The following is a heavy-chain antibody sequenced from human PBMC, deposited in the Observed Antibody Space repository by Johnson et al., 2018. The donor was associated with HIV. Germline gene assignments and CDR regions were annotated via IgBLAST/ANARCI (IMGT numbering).Heavy chain of an antibody. CDR1: GFIFSDYS. V-gene: IGHV3-11*01. CDR2: ISSSGSTI. J-gene: IGHJ3*02. D-gene: IGHD3-3*01. CDR3: AREYFDFWSGYWGGAFDI. Sequence: QVQLVESGGGLVKPGGSLRLSCAASGFIFSDYSMSWIRQAPGRGFEWVSYISSSGSTIYYAASVKGRFTISRDNAKNSLYLQMNSLRAEDTALYYCAREYFDFWSGYWGGAFDIWGQGTMVTVSS.